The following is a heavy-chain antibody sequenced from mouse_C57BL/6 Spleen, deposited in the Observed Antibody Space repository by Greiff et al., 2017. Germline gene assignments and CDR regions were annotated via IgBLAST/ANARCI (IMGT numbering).Heavy chain of an antibody. J-gene: IGHJ4*01. CDR3: ARLSYYGSSYAMDY. Sequence: QVQLKQPGAELVRPGSSVKLSCKASGYTFTSYWMDWVKQRPGQGLEWIGNIYPSDSETHYNQKFKDKATLTVDKSSSTAYMQHSSLTSEDSAVYYCARLSYYGSSYAMDYWGQGTSVTVSS. D-gene: IGHD1-1*01. CDR2: IYPSDSET. V-gene: IGHV1-61*01. CDR1: GYTFTSYW.